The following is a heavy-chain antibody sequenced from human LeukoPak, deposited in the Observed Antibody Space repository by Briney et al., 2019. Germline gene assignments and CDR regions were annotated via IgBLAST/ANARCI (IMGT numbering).Heavy chain of an antibody. CDR2: ISYDGSNK. J-gene: IGHJ4*02. D-gene: IGHD3-3*01. Sequence: GGSLRLSCAASGFTFSSYTMHWVRQAPGKGLEWVAVISYDGSNKYYADSVKGRFTISRDNSKNTLYLQMNSLRAEDTAVYYCAIVKDYDFWSGYHTGIDYWGQGTLVTVSS. CDR3: AIVKDYDFWSGYHTGIDY. CDR1: GFTFSSYT. V-gene: IGHV3-30-3*01.